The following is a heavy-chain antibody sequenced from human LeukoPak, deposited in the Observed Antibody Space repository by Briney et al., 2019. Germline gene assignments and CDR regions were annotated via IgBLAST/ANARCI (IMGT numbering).Heavy chain of an antibody. J-gene: IGHJ6*02. CDR2: ITHSGTT. CDR1: GGSFTGYY. Sequence: SETLSLTCAVYGGSFTGYYWSWLRQPPGKGLEWIGEITHSGTTNYNPSLKSRVTILVDTSKNQFALKLVSVPSADKALYYFARGGRLYCSGASCYETPENSCHGLDIWGQGTTVTVSS. D-gene: IGHD2-15*01. V-gene: IGHV4-34*01. CDR3: ARGGRLYCSGASCYETPENSCHGLDI.